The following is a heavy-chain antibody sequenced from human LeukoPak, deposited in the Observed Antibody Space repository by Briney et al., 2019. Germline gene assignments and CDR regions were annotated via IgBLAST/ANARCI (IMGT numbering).Heavy chain of an antibody. V-gene: IGHV1-69*13. J-gene: IGHJ4*02. CDR3: ASNLGITGTEDY. Sequence: ASVKVSCKASGGTFSSYAISWVRQAPGQGLEWMGGIIPIFGTANYAQKFQGRVTITADESTSTAYMELSSLRPEDTAVYYCASNLGITGTEDYWGQGTLVTVSS. D-gene: IGHD1/OR15-1a*01. CDR2: IIPIFGTA. CDR1: GGTFSSYA.